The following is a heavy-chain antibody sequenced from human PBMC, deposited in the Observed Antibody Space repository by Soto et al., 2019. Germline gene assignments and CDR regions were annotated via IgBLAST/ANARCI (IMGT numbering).Heavy chain of an antibody. D-gene: IGHD5-12*01. CDR1: GGSLSGYY. CDR3: ARGQEGVVATH. CDR2: IKDGGYT. V-gene: IGHV4-34*01. J-gene: IGHJ4*02. Sequence: QVQLQQWGAGLLKPSETLSLNCAVNGGSLSGYYWSWIRQPPGKGLEWIGEIKDGGYTNYSPSLKSRATISSDTSNTQFSLRLNSVTAEDTGLYYCARGQEGVVATHWDQGALVTVSS.